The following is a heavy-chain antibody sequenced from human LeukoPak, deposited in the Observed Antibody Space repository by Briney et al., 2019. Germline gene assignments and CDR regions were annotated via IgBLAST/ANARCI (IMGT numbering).Heavy chain of an antibody. CDR3: ARDKLGVVVPAATNDAFDI. Sequence: GGSLRLPCAASGFTFSSYGMSWVRQAPGKGLEWVSTITSGRSTYYADSVKGRFTISRDNSKNTLYLQMNSLRAEDTAVYYCARDKLGVVVPAATNDAFDIWGQGTMVTVSS. D-gene: IGHD2-2*01. CDR2: ITSGRST. V-gene: IGHV3-23*01. CDR1: GFTFSSYG. J-gene: IGHJ3*02.